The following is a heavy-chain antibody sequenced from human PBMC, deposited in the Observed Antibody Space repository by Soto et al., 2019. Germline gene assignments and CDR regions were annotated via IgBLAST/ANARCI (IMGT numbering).Heavy chain of an antibody. CDR2: ISSSSSYT. D-gene: IGHD1-7*01. Sequence: PGGPLRLSCPPSGFTFSAYSMSWIGQAPGKGLEWVSYISSSSSYTNYAASVKGRFTISRDNAKNSLYLQMNSLRAEDTAVYYCARNYHHREDPYYFDYWGQGTLVTVSS. V-gene: IGHV3-11*03. CDR3: ARNYHHREDPYYFDY. J-gene: IGHJ4*02. CDR1: GFTFSAYS.